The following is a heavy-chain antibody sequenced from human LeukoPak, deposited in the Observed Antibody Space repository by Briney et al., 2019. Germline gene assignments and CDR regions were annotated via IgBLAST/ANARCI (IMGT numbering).Heavy chain of an antibody. Sequence: PGGSLRLSCAASGFTFDDYAMHWVRQAPGKGLEWVSGISWNSGSIGYADSVKGRFTISRDNAKNSLYLQMNSLRAEDTALYYRAKEYYYDSSGLRVGAFGIWGQGTMVTVSS. CDR2: ISWNSGSI. CDR1: GFTFDDYA. CDR3: AKEYYYDSSGLRVGAFGI. D-gene: IGHD3-22*01. J-gene: IGHJ3*02. V-gene: IGHV3-9*01.